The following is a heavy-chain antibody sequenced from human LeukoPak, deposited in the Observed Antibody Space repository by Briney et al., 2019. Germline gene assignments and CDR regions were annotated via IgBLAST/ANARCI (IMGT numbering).Heavy chain of an antibody. CDR1: GYTFTSYA. CDR3: ARGRGYGNYGGWFDP. J-gene: IGHJ5*02. Sequence: ASVKVSCKASGYTFTSYAMHWVRQAPGQRLEWMGWINAGNGNTKYSQKFQGRVTITRDTSASTAYMELSSLRSEDTAVYYCARGRGYGNYGGWFDPWGQGTLVTVSS. CDR2: INAGNGNT. D-gene: IGHD4-11*01. V-gene: IGHV1-3*01.